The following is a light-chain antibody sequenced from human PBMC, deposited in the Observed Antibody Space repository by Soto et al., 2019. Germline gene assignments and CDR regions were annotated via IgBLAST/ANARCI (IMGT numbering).Light chain of an antibody. V-gene: IGLV1-44*01. J-gene: IGLJ3*02. CDR1: NSNIGRYS. CDR2: SDD. CDR3: AAWDANLNGPL. Sequence: QSALTQPPSLSGTPGQRVTISCSGSNSNIGRYSVNWYQHFPGTAPKILIYSDDERASGVPDRFSGSKSGTSASLAISGLQSEDEAEYYCAAWDANLNGPLFGGGTKLTVL.